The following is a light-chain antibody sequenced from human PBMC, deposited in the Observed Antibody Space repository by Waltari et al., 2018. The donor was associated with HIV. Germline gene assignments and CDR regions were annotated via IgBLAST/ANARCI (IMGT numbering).Light chain of an antibody. V-gene: IGKV4-1*01. CDR3: QQYYDTPPT. J-gene: IGKJ1*01. Sequence: DIVMTQSPDSLAVSLAARATITCKSRLSVLSSSNKKNFLAWYQQKPGQSPKLLIFWASTRESGVPDRFSGSGSGTDFTLTISSLEAEDVAVYYCQQYYDTPPTFGQGTKVEIK. CDR2: WAS. CDR1: LSVLSSSNKKNF.